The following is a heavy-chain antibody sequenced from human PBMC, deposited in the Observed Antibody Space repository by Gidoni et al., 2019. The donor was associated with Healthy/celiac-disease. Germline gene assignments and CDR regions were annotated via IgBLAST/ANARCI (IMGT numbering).Heavy chain of an antibody. D-gene: IGHD2-15*01. V-gene: IGHV3-23*01. CDR1: GLTFSSYA. Sequence: EVQLLESGGGLVQPGGSLRLSCAASGLTFSSYAMSWVRQAPGKGLEWVSAISGSGGSTYYADSAKGRFTISRDNSKNTLYLQMNSLRAEDTAVYYCAKDQVVVAAPADAFDIWGQGTMVTVSS. CDR3: AKDQVVVAAPADAFDI. CDR2: ISGSGGST. J-gene: IGHJ3*02.